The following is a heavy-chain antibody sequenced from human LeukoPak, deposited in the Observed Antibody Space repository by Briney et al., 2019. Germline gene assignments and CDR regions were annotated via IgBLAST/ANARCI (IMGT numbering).Heavy chain of an antibody. V-gene: IGHV3-74*01. Sequence: GGSLRLYCAASGFTFSNYWMHWVRQAPGKGLVWVSRINSGGSNTIYADSVKGRFTISRDNAKNTLYLQMNSLRAEDTAVYYCARDGGDSYYYESGTFDIWGQGTMVTVSS. D-gene: IGHD3-22*01. CDR2: INSGGSNT. CDR3: ARDGGDSYYYESGTFDI. J-gene: IGHJ3*02. CDR1: GFTFSNYW.